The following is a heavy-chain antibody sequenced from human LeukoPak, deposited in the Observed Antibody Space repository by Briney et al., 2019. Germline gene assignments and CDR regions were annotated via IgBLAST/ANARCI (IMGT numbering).Heavy chain of an antibody. J-gene: IGHJ4*02. Sequence: GGSLRLSCAVAGLTFTSFCMGCVRQAPGKGLEWVSAISGSGGSTYYADSVKGRFTISRDNSKNTLYLQMNSLRAEDTAVYYCADDKGPREGLDYWGQGTLVTVSS. V-gene: IGHV3-23*01. CDR1: GLTFTSFC. CDR2: ISGSGGST. CDR3: ADDKGPREGLDY.